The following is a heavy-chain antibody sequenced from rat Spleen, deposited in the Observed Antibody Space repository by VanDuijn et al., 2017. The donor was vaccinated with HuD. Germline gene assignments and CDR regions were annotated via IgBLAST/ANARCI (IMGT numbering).Heavy chain of an antibody. V-gene: IGHV5-27*01. Sequence: EVQLVESGGGLVQPGRSLKLSCAASGFTFSDYDMAWVRQAPTRGLEWVASIRTSSSIIYYRDSVKGRFTVSRADAKSTLFLQMDSLRSEDTATYYCTTENYWFAYWGQGTLVTVSS. CDR2: IRTSSSII. CDR1: GFTFSDYD. J-gene: IGHJ3*01. D-gene: IGHD1-10*01. CDR3: TTENYWFAY.